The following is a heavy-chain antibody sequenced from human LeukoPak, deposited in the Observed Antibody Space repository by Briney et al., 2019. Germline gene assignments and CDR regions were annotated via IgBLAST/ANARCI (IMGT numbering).Heavy chain of an antibody. V-gene: IGHV4-39*07. D-gene: IGHD5-24*01. J-gene: IGHJ4*02. CDR1: GGSISSSSYY. Sequence: PSETLSLTCTVSGGSISSSSYYWGWIRQPPGKGLEWIGSIYYSGSTYYNPSLKSRVTISVDTSKNQFSLKLSSVTAADTAVYYCALGEEMATIFDYWGQGTLVTVSS. CDR3: ALGEEMATIFDY. CDR2: IYYSGST.